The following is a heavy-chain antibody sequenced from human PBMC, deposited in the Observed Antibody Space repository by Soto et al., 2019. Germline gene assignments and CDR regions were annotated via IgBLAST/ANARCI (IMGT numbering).Heavy chain of an antibody. Sequence: QVQLVESGGGVVQPGRSLRLSCAASGFTFSSYGMHWVLQAPGKGLEWVAVISYDGSNKYYADSVKGRFTISRDNSKNTLYLQMNSLRAEDTAVYYCAKDRALLRFLEWLLDDAFDIWGQGTMVTVSS. V-gene: IGHV3-30*18. J-gene: IGHJ3*02. CDR2: ISYDGSNK. CDR1: GFTFSSYG. CDR3: AKDRALLRFLEWLLDDAFDI. D-gene: IGHD3-3*01.